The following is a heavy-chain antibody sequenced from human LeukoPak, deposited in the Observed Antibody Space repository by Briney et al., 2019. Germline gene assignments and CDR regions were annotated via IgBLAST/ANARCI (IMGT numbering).Heavy chain of an antibody. Sequence: GGSLRLSCAASGFSISTYWIHWVRQAPGKGLEWVGRIKSKTDGGTTDYAAPVKGRFTISRDDSKNTLYLQMNSLKTEDTAVYYCTTDLYYYDSSGYYFDYWGQGTLVTVSS. CDR2: IKSKTDGGTT. CDR3: TTDLYYYDSSGYYFDY. CDR1: GFSISTYW. V-gene: IGHV3-15*01. J-gene: IGHJ4*02. D-gene: IGHD3-22*01.